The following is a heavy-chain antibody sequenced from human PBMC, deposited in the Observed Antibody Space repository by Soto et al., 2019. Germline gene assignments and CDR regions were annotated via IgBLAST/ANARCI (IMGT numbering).Heavy chain of an antibody. CDR1: GLTFSNYA. Sequence: GGSLRLSCATSGLTFSNYAMSWVRRAPGGGLVWVSSMSGSSSTTYYADSVRGRFTITRDRSKNTLYLQMSSLRAEDTALYYCAKNQERELPRVIDFWGQGTLVTVSS. V-gene: IGHV3-23*01. CDR2: MSGSSSTT. CDR3: AKNQERELPRVIDF. D-gene: IGHD1-7*01. J-gene: IGHJ4*02.